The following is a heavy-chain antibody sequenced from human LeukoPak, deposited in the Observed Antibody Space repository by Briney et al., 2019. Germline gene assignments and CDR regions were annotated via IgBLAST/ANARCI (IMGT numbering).Heavy chain of an antibody. Sequence: SXXLSLTCTVSGYSISSGYYWGWIRPPPGKGLEWIGSIYHSGSTYYNPSLKSRVTISVPASKNQFSLNLSSVTAADTAVYYCARDRVVGAIGYYYMDVWGKGTTVTVSS. J-gene: IGHJ6*03. CDR1: GYSISSGYY. CDR3: ARDRVVGAIGYYYMDV. V-gene: IGHV4-38-2*02. D-gene: IGHD1-26*01. CDR2: IYHSGST.